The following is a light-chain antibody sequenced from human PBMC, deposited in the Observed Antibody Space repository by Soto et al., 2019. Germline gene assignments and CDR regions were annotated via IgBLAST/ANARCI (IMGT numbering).Light chain of an antibody. V-gene: IGKV1-8*01. J-gene: IGKJ1*01. CDR1: QGISSY. CDR3: QQYYSYLS. CDR2: AAS. Sequence: AIRMTQSPSSFSASTGDRATITCRASQGISSYLAWYQQKPGKAPKLLIYAASTLHSGVPSRFSGSGSGTVFTITSSRQQSEYFATYYCQQYYSYLSFGQGTKVEIK.